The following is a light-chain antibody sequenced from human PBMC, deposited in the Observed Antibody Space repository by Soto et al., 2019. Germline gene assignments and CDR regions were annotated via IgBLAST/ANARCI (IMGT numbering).Light chain of an antibody. CDR3: MQRIEFPWT. CDR1: QSLLDSDDGNTY. Sequence: DIVMTQTPLSLPVTPGEPASISCRSSQSLLDSDDGNTYLDWYLQKPGQSPQLLIYTLSYRASXVXDXYSGSGSGPDFTLKISRVEAEDVGVYYCMQRIEFPWTFGQGTKVEIK. CDR2: TLS. J-gene: IGKJ1*01. V-gene: IGKV2-40*01.